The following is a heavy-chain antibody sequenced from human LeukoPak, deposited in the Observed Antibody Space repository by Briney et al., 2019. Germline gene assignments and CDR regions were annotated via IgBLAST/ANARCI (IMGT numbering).Heavy chain of an antibody. V-gene: IGHV1-24*01. D-gene: IGHD3-22*01. J-gene: IGHJ4*02. Sequence: ASVKVSCKVSGYTXTELSMHRVRQAPGKGLEWMAGFDPEDGETIYAQKFQGRVTMTEDASTDTAYMELSSLRSEDTAVYYCATSPLDYYDSSGLDYWGQGTLVTVSS. CDR3: ATSPLDYYDSSGLDY. CDR2: FDPEDGET. CDR1: GYTXTELS.